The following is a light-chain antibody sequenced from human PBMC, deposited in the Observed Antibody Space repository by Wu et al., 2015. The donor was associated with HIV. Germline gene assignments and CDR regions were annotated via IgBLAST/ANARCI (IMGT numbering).Light chain of an antibody. CDR2: GAS. V-gene: IGKV3-20*01. Sequence: EIVLTQSPGTLSLSPGERATLSCRASQSVSSSYLAWYQQKPGQAPRLLIYGASSLQRGVPSRFSGSGSGTEFTLTISSLQPEDFATYYCLQHNSYPFTFGPRDQVDIK. J-gene: IGKJ3*01. CDR3: LQHNSYPFT. CDR1: QSVSSSY.